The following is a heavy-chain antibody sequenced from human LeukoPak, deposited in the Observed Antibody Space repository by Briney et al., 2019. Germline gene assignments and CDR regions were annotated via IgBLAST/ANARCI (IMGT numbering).Heavy chain of an antibody. CDR2: IYTSGST. J-gene: IGHJ6*03. Sequence: TPSETLSLSCTVSGGSISSYYWSWIRQPAGKGLEWIGRIYTSGSTNYNPSLKSRVTMSVDTSENQLSLKLSSVTAADTAVYYCARDRSTYNNYDYYYMDVWGKGTTVTVSS. CDR3: ARDRSTYNNYDYYYMDV. D-gene: IGHD5-24*01. CDR1: GGSISSYY. V-gene: IGHV4-4*07.